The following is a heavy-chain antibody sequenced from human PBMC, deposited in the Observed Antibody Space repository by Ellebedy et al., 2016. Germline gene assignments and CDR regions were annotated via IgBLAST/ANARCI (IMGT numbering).Heavy chain of an antibody. J-gene: IGHJ6*02. D-gene: IGHD6-6*01. CDR3: AREIAARLEYYYYGMDV. V-gene: IGHV1-46*01. Sequence: ASVKVSCKASGYTFTSYYMHWVRQAPGQGLEWMGIINPSGGSTSYAQKFQGRVTMTRDTSTSTAYMELRSLRSDDTAVYYCAREIAARLEYYYYGMDVWGQGTTVTVSS. CDR1: GYTFTSYY. CDR2: INPSGGST.